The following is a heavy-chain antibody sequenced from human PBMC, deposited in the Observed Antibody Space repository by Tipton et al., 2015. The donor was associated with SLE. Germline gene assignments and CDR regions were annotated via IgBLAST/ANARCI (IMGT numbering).Heavy chain of an antibody. Sequence: TLSLTCTVSGGSISSGGYYWSWIRQHPGKGLEWIGYIYYSGSTNYNPSLKSRVTISLDTSKNQVSLKLSSVTAADTAVYYCARVWGSNGWSQDYWYFDLWGRGTLVTVSS. J-gene: IGHJ2*01. V-gene: IGHV4-61*08. CDR3: ARVWGSNGWSQDYWYFDL. CDR2: IYYSGST. D-gene: IGHD6-13*01. CDR1: GGSISSGGYY.